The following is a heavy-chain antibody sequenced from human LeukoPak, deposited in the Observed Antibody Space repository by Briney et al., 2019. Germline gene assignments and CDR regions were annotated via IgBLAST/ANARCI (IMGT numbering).Heavy chain of an antibody. CDR3: AKGAGGFSYYNWFDP. CDR2: MSYSGST. J-gene: IGHJ5*02. Sequence: SETLSLTCTVSGGSVSSSTYSWGWIRQPPGKGLEWIASMSYSGSTYYNPSLKSRLTISVDTSKNQFSLKLASVTAADTAIYYCAKGAGGFSYYNWFDPWGQGTLVTVSS. CDR1: GGSVSSSTYS. D-gene: IGHD5-18*01. V-gene: IGHV4-39*07.